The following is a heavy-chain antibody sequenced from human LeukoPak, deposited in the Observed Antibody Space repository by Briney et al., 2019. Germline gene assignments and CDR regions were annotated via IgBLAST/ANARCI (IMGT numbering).Heavy chain of an antibody. CDR3: AKGSGSYYGLGFDY. V-gene: IGHV3-9*01. D-gene: IGHD3-10*01. CDR1: GFTFDDYA. CDR2: ISWNSGNI. J-gene: IGHJ4*02. Sequence: PGGSLRLSCAVSGFTFDDYAIHWVRQAPGKGLEWVSGISWNSGNIGYADSVKGRFTIARDNAKNSLYLQMNSLRAEDTAMYYCAKGSGSYYGLGFDYWGQGTLVTVSS.